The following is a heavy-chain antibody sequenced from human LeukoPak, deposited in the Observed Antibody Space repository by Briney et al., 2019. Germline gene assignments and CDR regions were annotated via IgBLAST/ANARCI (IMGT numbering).Heavy chain of an antibody. Sequence: SETLSLTCTVSGGSISSGGYYWSWIRQHPGKGLEWIGYIYYSGSTYYNPSLKSRVTISVDTSKNQFSLKLSSVTAADTAVYFCARGWFGENNWFDPWGQGTLVTVSS. V-gene: IGHV4-31*03. CDR2: IYYSGST. CDR1: GGSISSGGYY. CDR3: ARGWFGENNWFDP. J-gene: IGHJ5*02. D-gene: IGHD3-10*01.